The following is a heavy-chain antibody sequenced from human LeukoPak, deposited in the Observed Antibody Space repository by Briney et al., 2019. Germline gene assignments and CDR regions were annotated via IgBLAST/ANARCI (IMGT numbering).Heavy chain of an antibody. CDR2: ISSSGSGI. Sequence: GGSLRLSCAASGFTFSSFEMNWVRQAPEKGLEWVSYISSSGSGIYYADSVKGRFTISRDNAKNSLYLQMNSLRAEDTAVHYCARDGGYGDYLDYWGQGTLVTVSS. J-gene: IGHJ4*02. CDR1: GFTFSSFE. V-gene: IGHV3-48*03. D-gene: IGHD5-12*01. CDR3: ARDGGYGDYLDY.